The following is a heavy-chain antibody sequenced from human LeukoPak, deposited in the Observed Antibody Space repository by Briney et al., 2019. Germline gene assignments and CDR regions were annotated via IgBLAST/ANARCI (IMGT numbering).Heavy chain of an antibody. V-gene: IGHV3-74*01. CDR3: ARDLEWFGDVDDY. J-gene: IGHJ4*02. D-gene: IGHD3-10*01. CDR2: INSDGSST. CDR1: GFTFSSYW. Sequence: PGGSLRLSCAASGFTFSSYWMHWVRQAPGKGLVWVSRINSDGSSTSYADSVKGRFTISRDHAKNTLYLPMNSLRAEDTAVYYCARDLEWFGDVDDYWGQGTLVTVSS.